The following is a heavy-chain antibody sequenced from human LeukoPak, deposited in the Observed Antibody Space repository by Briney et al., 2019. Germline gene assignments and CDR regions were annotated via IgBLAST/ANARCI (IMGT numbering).Heavy chain of an antibody. CDR1: GFTFSSSA. Sequence: TGGSLRLSCAASGFTFSSSAMNWVPQAPGKGLEWLSSIGGSADSTYYADSMEGRFTISRDNSKNTLYLHMNSLRAEDTAVYYCAKSGVASTGYDAFDIWGPGTMVTVSS. CDR2: IGGSADST. CDR3: AKSGVASTGYDAFDI. V-gene: IGHV3-23*01. J-gene: IGHJ3*02. D-gene: IGHD6-19*01.